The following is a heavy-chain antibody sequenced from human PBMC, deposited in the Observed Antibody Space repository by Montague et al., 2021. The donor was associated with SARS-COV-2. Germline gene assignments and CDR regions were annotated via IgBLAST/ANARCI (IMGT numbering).Heavy chain of an antibody. D-gene: IGHD1-26*01. CDR2: IGHTGDT. V-gene: IGHV4-34*01. J-gene: IGHJ4*02. Sequence: SETLSLTCAVSGGSFHSFAWGWIRLSPGQGKEWNGEIGHTGDTKYNPSLKSRVTITVDKSKNKFSLNVTSMTAADTAMYYCAGGTRIVGITPGFRWWGQGTQVAVSS. CDR1: GGSFHSFA. CDR3: AGGTRIVGITPGFRW.